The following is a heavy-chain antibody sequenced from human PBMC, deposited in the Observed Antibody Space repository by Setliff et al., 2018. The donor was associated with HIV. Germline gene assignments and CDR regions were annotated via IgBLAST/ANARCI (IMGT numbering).Heavy chain of an antibody. V-gene: IGHV4-31*03. CDR2: IFYKGST. CDR1: GGSISTGDYY. Sequence: PSETLSLTCTVSGGSISTGDYYWAWIRHYPGKGLEWIGYIFYKGSTSYNPSLKSRVSISVLRSTDQFFLRLNSVTAADTAVYYCVRTNYYYYYMDVWGKGTTVTVSS. J-gene: IGHJ6*03. CDR3: VRTNYYYYYMDV.